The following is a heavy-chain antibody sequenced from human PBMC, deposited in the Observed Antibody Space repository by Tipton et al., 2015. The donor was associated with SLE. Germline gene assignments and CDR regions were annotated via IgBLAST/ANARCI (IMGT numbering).Heavy chain of an antibody. D-gene: IGHD1-26*01. Sequence: TLSLTCSVSGDSISSGGYYWSWIRQYPGKGLEWIGYIPYSGITDYNPSLKSRLTISVDTSRNQFSLKLSSVTAADTAVYYCARDVQSAERSTYYYMDVWGKGTTVAVSS. J-gene: IGHJ6*03. CDR2: IPYSGIT. CDR3: ARDVQSAERSTYYYMDV. CDR1: GDSISSGGYY. V-gene: IGHV4-31*03.